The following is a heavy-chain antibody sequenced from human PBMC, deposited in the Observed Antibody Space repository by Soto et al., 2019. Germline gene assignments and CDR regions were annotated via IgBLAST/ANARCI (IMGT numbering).Heavy chain of an antibody. Sequence: GASVQVSCKTSGYTFSNYGITWVRQAPGQHLEXLGXASXXGXGXXXAXXSKGRVSMTPDTSTPTAYMKLRSLRSDETAVYYWARVLPGAEAWFGPGGQGTLVTVS. D-gene: IGHD2-2*01. CDR2: ASXXGXGX. CDR3: ARVLPGAEAWFGP. V-gene: IGHV1-18*01. CDR1: GYTFSNYG. J-gene: IGHJ5*02.